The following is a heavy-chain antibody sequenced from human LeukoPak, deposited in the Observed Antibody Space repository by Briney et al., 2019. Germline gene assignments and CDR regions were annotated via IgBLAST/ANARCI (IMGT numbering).Heavy chain of an antibody. V-gene: IGHV3-43*02. Sequence: GGSPRLSCVASGFXFDDYAMHWVRQAPGKGLEWGSLISGDGGSTYYADSVKGRFTISRDNSKNSLYLQMNSLRTEDTALYYCAKDIVGATNSAFDIWGQGTMVTVSS. CDR3: AKDIVGATNSAFDI. D-gene: IGHD1-26*01. CDR1: GFXFDDYA. CDR2: ISGDGGST. J-gene: IGHJ3*02.